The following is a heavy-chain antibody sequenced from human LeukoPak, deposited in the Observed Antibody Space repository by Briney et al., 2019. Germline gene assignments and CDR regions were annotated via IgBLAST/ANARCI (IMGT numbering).Heavy chain of an antibody. Sequence: GGSLRLSCAASGFTFSSYSMNWVRQAPGKGLEWVSSISSSSSYIYYADSVKGRFTISRDNAKNPLYLQMNSLRAEDTAVYYCASGGTVATTPPRGWFDPWGQGTLVTVSS. D-gene: IGHD5-12*01. CDR2: ISSSSSYI. CDR3: ASGGTVATTPPRGWFDP. CDR1: GFTFSSYS. V-gene: IGHV3-21*01. J-gene: IGHJ5*02.